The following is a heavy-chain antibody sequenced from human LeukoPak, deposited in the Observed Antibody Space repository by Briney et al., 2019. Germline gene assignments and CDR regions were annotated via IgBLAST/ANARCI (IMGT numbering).Heavy chain of an antibody. CDR1: GFTFSSYS. CDR3: AREGQNYYYDSSGYIDY. CDR2: ISSSSSYT. J-gene: IGHJ4*02. Sequence: GGSLRLSCAASGFTFSSYSMNWVRQAPGKGLEWVSSISSSSSYTYYADSVKGRFTISRDNAKNSLYLQMNSLRAEDTAVYYCAREGQNYYYDSSGYIDYWGQGTLVTVSS. V-gene: IGHV3-21*01. D-gene: IGHD3-22*01.